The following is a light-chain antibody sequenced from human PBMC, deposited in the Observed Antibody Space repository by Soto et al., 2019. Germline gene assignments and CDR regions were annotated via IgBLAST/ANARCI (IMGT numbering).Light chain of an antibody. Sequence: QSVLTQPPSLSGSPGQSVAVSCTGTSSDVGSYNRVSWYQQPPGTATKPMIYEVSNRPSGVPDHFSGSKSGNTASLTISGLQAEDEADYYCSSFTSSTTYVCGTGTKVTVL. J-gene: IGLJ1*01. CDR2: EVS. CDR3: SSFTSSTTYV. V-gene: IGLV2-18*02. CDR1: SSDVGSYNR.